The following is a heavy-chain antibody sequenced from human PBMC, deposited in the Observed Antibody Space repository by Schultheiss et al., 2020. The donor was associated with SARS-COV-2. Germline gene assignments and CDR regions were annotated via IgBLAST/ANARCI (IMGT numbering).Heavy chain of an antibody. J-gene: IGHJ4*02. V-gene: IGHV4-34*01. Sequence: SETLSLTCAVSGGSFSGYYWSWIRQPPGKGLEWIGEINYSGSTYYNPSLKSRVTISVDTSKNQFSLKLSSVTAADTAVYYCARQYYDILAGYYIDYWGQGTLVTVSS. D-gene: IGHD3-9*01. CDR2: INYSGST. CDR3: ARQYYDILAGYYIDY. CDR1: GGSFSGYY.